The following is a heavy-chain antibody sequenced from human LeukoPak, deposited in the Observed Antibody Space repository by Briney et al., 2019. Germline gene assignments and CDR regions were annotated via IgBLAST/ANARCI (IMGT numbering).Heavy chain of an antibody. D-gene: IGHD3-10*01. V-gene: IGHV3-48*03. CDR1: GFTFSSYE. Sequence: GGSLRLSCAASGFTFSSYEMNWVRQAPGKGLEWVSYISSSGSTIYYADSVKGRFTISRDNAKNSLYLQMNSLRAEDTAVYYCARATSGSYYLFDYWGQGTLVTVSS. CDR2: ISSSGSTI. CDR3: ARATSGSYYLFDY. J-gene: IGHJ4*02.